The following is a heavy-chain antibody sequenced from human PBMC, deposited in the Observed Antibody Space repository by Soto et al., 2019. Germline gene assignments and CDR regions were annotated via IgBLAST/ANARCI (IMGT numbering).Heavy chain of an antibody. V-gene: IGHV2-5*02. J-gene: IGHJ4*02. CDR1: GFSLSTSGVG. CDR3: AHTVYIRYFDSTYFDY. CDR2: IYWDDDK. Sequence: QITLKESGPTLVKPTQTLTLTCTFSGFSLSTSGVGVGWIRQPPGKALEWLALIYWDDDKRYSPSLKSRLTITKDTSKNQVVLTMTNMDPVDTATYYCAHTVYIRYFDSTYFDYWGQGTLVTVSS. D-gene: IGHD3-9*01.